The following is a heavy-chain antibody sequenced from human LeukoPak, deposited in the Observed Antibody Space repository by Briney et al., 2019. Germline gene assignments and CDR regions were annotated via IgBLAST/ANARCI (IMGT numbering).Heavy chain of an antibody. Sequence: SETLSLTCTVSGGSISSGSYYWSSIRQPAGKGLEWIGRIYTSGSTNYNPSLKSRVTISVDTSKNQFSLRLSSVTAADTAVYYCAEGTMIVGYFDYWGQGTLVTVSS. V-gene: IGHV4-61*02. CDR1: GGSISSGSYY. CDR3: AEGTMIVGYFDY. J-gene: IGHJ4*02. CDR2: IYTSGST. D-gene: IGHD3-22*01.